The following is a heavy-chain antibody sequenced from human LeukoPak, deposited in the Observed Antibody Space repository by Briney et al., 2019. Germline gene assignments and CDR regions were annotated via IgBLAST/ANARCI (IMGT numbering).Heavy chain of an antibody. CDR3: AKQSAGVTTGYFDY. D-gene: IGHD1-26*01. CDR1: GFTFSAYA. J-gene: IGHJ4*02. Sequence: PGGSLRLSCAASGFTFSAYAMSWVRQAPGKGLGWVSSISDSAGSTYYAASVTGRFTISRDSSRTTLYLQVNSLRAEDTAVYYCAKQSAGVTTGYFDYWGQGTLVTVSS. CDR2: ISDSAGST. V-gene: IGHV3-23*01.